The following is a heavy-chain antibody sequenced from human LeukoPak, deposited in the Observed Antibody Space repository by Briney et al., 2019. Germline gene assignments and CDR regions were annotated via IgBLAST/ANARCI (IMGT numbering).Heavy chain of an antibody. D-gene: IGHD6-13*01. CDR3: AKELIEASDY. CDR1: GFTFSSYG. CDR2: IRYDGSNK. V-gene: IGHV3-30*02. J-gene: IGHJ4*02. Sequence: GGSLRLSCAASGFTFSSYGMHWVRQAPGKGLEWVAFIRYDGSNKYYADSVKGRFTISRDNSKNTLYLQMNSLRAEDTAVYYCAKELIEASDYWGQGTLVTVSS.